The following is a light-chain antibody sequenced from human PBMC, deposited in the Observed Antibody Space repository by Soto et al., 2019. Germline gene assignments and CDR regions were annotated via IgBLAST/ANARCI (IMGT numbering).Light chain of an antibody. CDR1: QSFSSSY. CDR3: QQYGSLGT. J-gene: IGKJ1*01. V-gene: IGKV3-20*01. Sequence: ENVLTQSPGTLSLSPGERATLSCRASQSFSSSYLAWYQQKPGQAPRLLIYGTSTRATGVPDRFSGSGSQTDFTLTISRLEPEDCAVYYCQQYGSLGTFGQGTRVESK. CDR2: GTS.